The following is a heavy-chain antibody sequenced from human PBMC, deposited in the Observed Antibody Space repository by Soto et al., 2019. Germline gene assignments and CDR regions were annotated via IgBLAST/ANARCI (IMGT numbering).Heavy chain of an antibody. CDR3: ARSGLALPYSASHWFDP. CDR1: GFTFRTYG. J-gene: IGHJ5*02. CDR2: ISDSGHYI. V-gene: IGHV3-21*01. D-gene: IGHD3-22*01. Sequence: PGGSLSLSCSASGFTFRTYGMNWVRQAPCKGLEWLSSISDSGHYIYYADSVKGRFTISRDNAKNSLFLQMNSLRGEDTAVYYCARSGLALPYSASHWFDPWGHGTLVTVSS.